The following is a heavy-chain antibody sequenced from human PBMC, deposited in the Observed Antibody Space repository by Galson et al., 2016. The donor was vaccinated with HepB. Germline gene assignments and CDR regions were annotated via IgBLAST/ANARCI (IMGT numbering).Heavy chain of an antibody. CDR3: SSWPHAESSGYYFPFFDY. D-gene: IGHD3-22*01. J-gene: IGHJ4*02. CDR1: GGSISTTYYY. CDR2: IYYTGST. Sequence: SETLSLTCTVSGGSISTTYYYWGWIRQPPGKGLEWIGGIYYTGSTYYNPSLNSRVTISVDTSKNPLSLKLQLSSVTAADTAVYYCSSWPHAESSGYYFPFFDYWGQGTLVTVSS. V-gene: IGHV4-39*01.